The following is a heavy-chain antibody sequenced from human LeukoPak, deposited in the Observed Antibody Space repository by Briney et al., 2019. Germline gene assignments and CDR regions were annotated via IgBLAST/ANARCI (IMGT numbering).Heavy chain of an antibody. D-gene: IGHD3-10*01. CDR3: ARDRRYYGSGRENWFDP. Sequence: SETLSLTCTVSGGSISSYYWSWIRQPPGKGLEWIGYIYYSGSTNYNPSLKSRVTTSVDTSKNQFSLKLSSVTAADTAVYYCARDRRYYGSGRENWFDPWGQGTLVTVSS. J-gene: IGHJ5*02. V-gene: IGHV4-59*01. CDR2: IYYSGST. CDR1: GGSISSYY.